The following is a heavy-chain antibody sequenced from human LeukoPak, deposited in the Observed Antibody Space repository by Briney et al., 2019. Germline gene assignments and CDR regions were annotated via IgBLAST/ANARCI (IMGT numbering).Heavy chain of an antibody. J-gene: IGHJ4*02. Sequence: PSETVSLTCTVSGYSISTDYFWGWIRQPPGKGLEWIGSFSHGGTTYYKSSLRSRVTISVDTSKNQLSLKLSSVTAADTAVYYCARGSIVGDLSFDNWGQGTLVTVSS. CDR2: FSHGGTT. D-gene: IGHD1-26*01. CDR3: ARGSIVGDLSFDN. V-gene: IGHV4-38-2*02. CDR1: GYSISTDYF.